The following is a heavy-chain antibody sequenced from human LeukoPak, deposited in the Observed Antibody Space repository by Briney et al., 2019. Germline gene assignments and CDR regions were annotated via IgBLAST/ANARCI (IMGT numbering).Heavy chain of an antibody. CDR1: RYTSRSYD. J-gene: IGHJ5*02. Sequence: ASAKVSCKPSRYTSRSYDFNCVRHTTRQRLEWMGWTKLVIGVPGTAQKLQGRVTMTSDSTIRTDCMDLRTLRYQDTAVYYCSRGVRSAGGWFVPWGQGTLVTVSS. CDR3: SRGVRSAGGWFVP. V-gene: IGHV1-8*01. D-gene: IGHD3-3*01. CDR2: TKLVIGVP.